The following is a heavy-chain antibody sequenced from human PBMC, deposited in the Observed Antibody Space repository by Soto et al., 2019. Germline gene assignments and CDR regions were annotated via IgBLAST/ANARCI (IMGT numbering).Heavy chain of an antibody. CDR1: GFTFSSYA. V-gene: IGHV3-23*01. Sequence: GGSLRLSCAASGFTFSSYAMSWVRQAPGKGLEWVSAISGSGGSTYYADSVKGRFTISRDNSKNTLYLQMNSLRAEDTAVYYCARDLGYYDFWSGYGGWFDPWGQGTLVTVS. CDR2: ISGSGGST. D-gene: IGHD3-3*01. J-gene: IGHJ5*02. CDR3: ARDLGYYDFWSGYGGWFDP.